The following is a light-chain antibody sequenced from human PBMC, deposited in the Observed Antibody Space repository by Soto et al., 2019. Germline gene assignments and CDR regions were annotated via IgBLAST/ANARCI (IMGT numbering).Light chain of an antibody. Sequence: EIVLTQSPGTLSLSPGERATLFCRASQSVNSNYLAWYQRKPGQAPRLLIYGASNRATDIPYRFSASGSGTDFTLTITRLEAEDFAVYYCQQYDSTPPTFGQGTKVEVK. J-gene: IGKJ1*01. CDR2: GAS. V-gene: IGKV3-20*01. CDR1: QSVNSNY. CDR3: QQYDSTPPT.